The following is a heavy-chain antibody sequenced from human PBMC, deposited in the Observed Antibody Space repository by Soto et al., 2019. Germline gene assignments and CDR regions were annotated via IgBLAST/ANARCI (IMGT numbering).Heavy chain of an antibody. Sequence: SEPLSLTCSAPGGSITSSSHFWGWVRQPPGKGLEWIGTIYFTGNTYYTPSLKSRLTMSIDTSKNEFSLRLNSVTAADTAVYYCAGQTFTIAAASYGRSNWFDPWGPGTLVTVSS. D-gene: IGHD6-25*01. J-gene: IGHJ5*02. CDR3: AGQTFTIAAASYGRSNWFDP. CDR2: IYFTGNT. V-gene: IGHV4-39*01. CDR1: GGSITSSSHF.